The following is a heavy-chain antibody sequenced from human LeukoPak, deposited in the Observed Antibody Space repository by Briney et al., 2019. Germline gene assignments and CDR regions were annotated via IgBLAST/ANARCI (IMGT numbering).Heavy chain of an antibody. CDR1: GGSFIPYY. J-gene: IGHJ4*02. D-gene: IGHD2-21*02. CDR2: INHSGST. CDR3: AGGGFYCGGDCYVDY. Sequence: SETLSLTCAVYGGSFIPYYWSWIRQPPGKGLEWIGEINHSGSTNYNPSLKSRVTISVDTSKNQFSLKLSSVTAADTAVYYCAGGGFYCGGDCYVDYWGQGTLVTVSS. V-gene: IGHV4-34*01.